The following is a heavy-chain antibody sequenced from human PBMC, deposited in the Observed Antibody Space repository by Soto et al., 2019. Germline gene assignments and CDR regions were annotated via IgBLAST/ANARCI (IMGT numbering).Heavy chain of an antibody. CDR2: LKSNNGGA. CDR3: SREGVSETLQPPYNWFDT. J-gene: IGHJ5*02. D-gene: IGHD2-21*02. Sequence: SSVKLSCKASGYTCTDYHMHWVRQAPVQGLEFIVCLKSNNGGAGSAQQFQCRVTVTRDTSITTVYMELSNLRSDGTAVYYGSREGVSETLQPPYNWFDTWDKRTLVTVSS. CDR1: GYTCTDYH. V-gene: IGHV1-2*02.